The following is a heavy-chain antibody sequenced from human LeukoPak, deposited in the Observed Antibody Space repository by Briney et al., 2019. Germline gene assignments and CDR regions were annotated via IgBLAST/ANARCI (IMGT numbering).Heavy chain of an antibody. CDR3: ARHQSYGSGTYYAPFDY. CDR2: IYYSGST. CDR1: GGSVSSSSYY. D-gene: IGHD3-10*01. V-gene: IGHV4-39*01. J-gene: IGHJ4*02. Sequence: PSVTLSLTCTVSGGSVSSSSYYWGWIRQPPMKGLEWIGSIYYSGSTEYNLSLKSRVTISVDTSRNQFSLKLSSVTAADTAVYYCARHQSYGSGTYYAPFDYWGQGILATVSS.